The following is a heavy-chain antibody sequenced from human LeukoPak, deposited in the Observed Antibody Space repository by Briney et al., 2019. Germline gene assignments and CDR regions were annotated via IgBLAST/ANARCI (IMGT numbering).Heavy chain of an antibody. V-gene: IGHV4-39*01. CDR2: IYYSGST. D-gene: IGHD3-3*01. Sequence: SETLSLTCTVSGGSISSYYWSWIRQPPGKGLEWIGSIYYSGSTYYNPSLKSRVTISVDTSKNQFSLKLSFVTAADTAVYYCARIGFLEWSIFQHWGQGTLVTVSS. CDR1: GGSISSYY. CDR3: ARIGFLEWSIFQH. J-gene: IGHJ1*01.